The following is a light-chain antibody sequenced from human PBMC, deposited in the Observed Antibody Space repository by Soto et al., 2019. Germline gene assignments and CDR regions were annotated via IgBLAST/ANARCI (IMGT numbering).Light chain of an antibody. CDR2: GNT. Sequence: QSVLTQPPSVSGTPGQRVTISCSGSSSNIGSNTVNWYQQFPGTAPKLLIYGNTNRPSGVPDRFSGSKSGTSASLAITGLQAEDEADYYCQSYDSSLIGLIFGLGTKLTVL. V-gene: IGLV1-40*01. CDR3: QSYDSSLIGLI. CDR1: SSNIGSNT. J-gene: IGLJ2*01.